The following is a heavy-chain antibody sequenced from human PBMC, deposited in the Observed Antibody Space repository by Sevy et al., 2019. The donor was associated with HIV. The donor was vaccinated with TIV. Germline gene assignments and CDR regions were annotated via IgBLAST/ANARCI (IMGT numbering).Heavy chain of an antibody. CDR3: TPCEGDY. CDR1: GFTFTNYA. CDR2: ISGSGGTT. V-gene: IGHV3-23*01. J-gene: IGHJ4*02. Sequence: GGSLRLSCAASGFTFTNYAMNWVRQAPGKGLDWVSAISGSGGTTYYADSVKGRFTISRDNSKNTLYLQMNSLRVEDTAVYYCTPCEGDYWGQGTLVTVSS. D-gene: IGHD2-21*01.